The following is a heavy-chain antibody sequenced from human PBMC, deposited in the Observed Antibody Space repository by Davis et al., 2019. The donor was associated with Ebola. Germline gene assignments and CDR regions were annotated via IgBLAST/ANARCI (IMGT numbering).Heavy chain of an antibody. CDR1: GYSFTGYY. J-gene: IGHJ4*02. Sequence: ASVQVSCKASGYSFTGYYMHWVRQAPGQGLEWMGRTNPSSGGTNYAQKFQGRVTMTRDTSISTAYMELSRLRSDDTAVYYCARLSFGEVGFDYWGQGTLVTVSS. CDR3: ARLSFGEVGFDY. CDR2: TNPSSGGT. V-gene: IGHV1-2*06. D-gene: IGHD3-10*01.